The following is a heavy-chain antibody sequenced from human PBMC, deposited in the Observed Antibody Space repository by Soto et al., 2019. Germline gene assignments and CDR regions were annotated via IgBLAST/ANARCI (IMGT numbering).Heavy chain of an antibody. CDR2: TYYRSKWYN. Sequence: KQSQTLSLTCAISGDSVSSNSAAWNWLRQSPSRGLEWLGRTYYRSKWYNDYAVSVKSRITINPDTSKNQFSLQLNSVTPEDTAVYYCAYSLGPYVVWGQGTLVTVSS. CDR1: GDSVSSNSAA. V-gene: IGHV6-1*01. D-gene: IGHD3-16*01. CDR3: AYSLGPYVV. J-gene: IGHJ4*02.